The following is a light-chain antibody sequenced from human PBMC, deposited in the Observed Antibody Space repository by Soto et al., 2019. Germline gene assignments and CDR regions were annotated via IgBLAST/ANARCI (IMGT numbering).Light chain of an antibody. CDR3: MQNNNWPLT. Sequence: EIVMTQSPATLSVSPGERVTLSCSASQNIGSTLAWYQQKPGQAPSLLIYLASTRATGIPARFGGSGSGTEFTLTISSLQSKDFGVYYGMQNNNWPLTFGPGTKVEIK. V-gene: IGKV3-15*01. CDR2: LAS. CDR1: QNIGST. J-gene: IGKJ1*01.